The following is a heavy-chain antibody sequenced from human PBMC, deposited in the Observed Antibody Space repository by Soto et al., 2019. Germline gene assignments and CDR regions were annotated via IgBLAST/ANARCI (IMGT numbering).Heavy chain of an antibody. Sequence: PGGSLRLSCAASGFTFSDYEMHWVRQAPGKGLEWVSYITFSGDTTYYADSVKGRFTISRDNAKNSLFLQMNSLRAEDTAVYYCARATYSSGWYLAYWGQGTLVTVSS. CDR1: GFTFSDYE. CDR2: ITFSGDTT. D-gene: IGHD6-19*01. CDR3: ARATYSSGWYLAY. V-gene: IGHV3-48*03. J-gene: IGHJ4*02.